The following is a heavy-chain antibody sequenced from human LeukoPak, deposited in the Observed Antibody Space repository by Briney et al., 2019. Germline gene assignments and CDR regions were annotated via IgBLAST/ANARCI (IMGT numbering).Heavy chain of an antibody. CDR3: ARGPPGSGRKNWFDP. V-gene: IGHV4-34*01. J-gene: IGHJ5*02. Sequence: GPLRLSCAASGFTFTTYWMSWIRQPPGKGLEWIGEINHSGSTNYNPSLKSRVTISVDTSKNQFSLKLSSVTAADTAVYYCARGPPGSGRKNWFDPWGQGTLVTVSS. CDR2: INHSGST. D-gene: IGHD2-15*01. CDR1: GFTFTTYW.